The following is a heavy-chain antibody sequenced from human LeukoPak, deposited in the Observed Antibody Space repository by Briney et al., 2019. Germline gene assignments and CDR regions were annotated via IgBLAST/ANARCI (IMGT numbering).Heavy chain of an antibody. J-gene: IGHJ4*02. D-gene: IGHD5-24*01. CDR3: ARDGDGYNYKLDY. V-gene: IGHV3-11*01. CDR2: ISTSGSTI. Sequence: GGSLRLSCAASGFTLSSYAMSWIRQAPGKGLEWISYISTSGSTIFYADSVKGRFTISRDNAKNSLYLQMNSLRAEDTAVYYCARDGDGYNYKLDYWGQGTLVTVSS. CDR1: GFTLSSYA.